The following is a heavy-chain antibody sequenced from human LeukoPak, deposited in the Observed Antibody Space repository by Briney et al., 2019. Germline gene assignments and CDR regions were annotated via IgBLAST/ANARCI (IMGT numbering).Heavy chain of an antibody. CDR1: GFTFSSYS. D-gene: IGHD5-24*01. J-gene: IGHJ4*02. CDR3: ARDLFLEMATIMDY. CDR2: IKQDGSEK. V-gene: IGHV3-7*01. Sequence: GGSLRLSCAASGFTFSSYSMNWVRQAPGKGLEWVANIKQDGSEKYYVDSVKGRFTISRDNAKNSLYLQMNSLRAEDTAVYYCARDLFLEMATIMDYWGQGTLVTVSS.